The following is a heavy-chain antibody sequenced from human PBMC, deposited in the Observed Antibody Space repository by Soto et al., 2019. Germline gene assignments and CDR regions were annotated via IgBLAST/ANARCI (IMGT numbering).Heavy chain of an antibody. CDR2: ISPYNDYT. Sequence: ASVKVSCKASGYTFIRYGITWVRQAPGQGLEGMGWISPYNDYTIYAQKLQGRVTMTTDTSTRTIYLDLRNLQSDDTAVYYCARGGYYDNPWRRLRHYALGVWSQGTSDAVSS. D-gene: IGHD3-16*01. CDR3: ARGGYYDNPWRRLRHYALGV. CDR1: GYTFIRYG. V-gene: IGHV1-18*01. J-gene: IGHJ6*02.